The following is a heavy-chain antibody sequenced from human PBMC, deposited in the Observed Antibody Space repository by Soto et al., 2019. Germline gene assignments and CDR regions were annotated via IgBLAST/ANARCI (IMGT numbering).Heavy chain of an antibody. CDR3: ARVGGNRVATNTPLYYGMDV. CDR1: GYTFTSYY. CDR2: INPSGGST. V-gene: IGHV1-46*01. J-gene: IGHJ6*01. D-gene: IGHD5-12*01. Sequence: SVKVSCKASGYTFTSYYMHWVRQPTGQGLDWIGIINPSGGSTSYAQKFEGRVTMTRDTSTSTVYMELSSLRSEDTAVYYCARVGGNRVATNTPLYYGMDVWGQGDTVTVSS.